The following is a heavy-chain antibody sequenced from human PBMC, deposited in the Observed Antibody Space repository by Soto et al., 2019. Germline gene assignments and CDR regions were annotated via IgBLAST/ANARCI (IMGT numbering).Heavy chain of an antibody. J-gene: IGHJ6*02. Sequence: ASVKVSCKASGYTFTSYYMHWVRQAPGQGLEWMGIINPSGGSTSYAQKFQGRVTMTRDTSTSTVYMGLSSLRSEDTAVYYCARAPGYSYGPAAYYGMDVWGQGTTVTVSS. D-gene: IGHD5-18*01. CDR1: GYTFTSYY. CDR2: INPSGGST. CDR3: ARAPGYSYGPAAYYGMDV. V-gene: IGHV1-46*01.